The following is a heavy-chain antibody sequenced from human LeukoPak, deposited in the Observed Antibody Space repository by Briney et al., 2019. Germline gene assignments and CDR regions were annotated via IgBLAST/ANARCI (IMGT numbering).Heavy chain of an antibody. Sequence: GGSLRLSCAASGFTFHNYAIHWVRQAPGKGLEWVSLTSGDGITTYFAGSVKGRFTISRDNSKSSLFLQMNSLRTEDTALYYCARDHVYGGADYWGQGTLVTVSS. D-gene: IGHD5/OR15-5a*01. V-gene: IGHV3-43*02. CDR3: ARDHVYGGADY. CDR1: GFTFHNYA. CDR2: TSGDGITT. J-gene: IGHJ4*02.